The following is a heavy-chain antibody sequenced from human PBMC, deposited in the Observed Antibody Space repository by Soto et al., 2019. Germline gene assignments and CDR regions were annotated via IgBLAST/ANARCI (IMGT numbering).Heavy chain of an antibody. J-gene: IGHJ4*02. V-gene: IGHV3-48*04. CDR3: ARDADWAFDY. Sequence: EVQLVESGGGLVQPGGSLRLSCVASGFSFSSYSMVWVRQAPGKGLEWISYIFVTSTPIYYADSVKGRFTVSRVNTQNSLFLLMNSLRAEDTAIYYCARDADWAFDYWGQGTLVTVPS. D-gene: IGHD3-9*01. CDR1: GFSFSSYS. CDR2: IFVTSTPI.